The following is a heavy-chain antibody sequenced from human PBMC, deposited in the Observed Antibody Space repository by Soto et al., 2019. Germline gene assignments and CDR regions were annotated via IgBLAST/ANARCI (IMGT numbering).Heavy chain of an antibody. CDR2: IWYDGNNK. V-gene: IGHV3-33*01. D-gene: IGHD2-21*01. CDR1: GFTFSSYG. CDR3: ARGLHSLFDY. J-gene: IGHJ4*02. Sequence: LRLSCAASGFTFSSYGMHWVRQAPGKGLEWVAVIWYDGNNKYYADSVKGRFTISRDNSNNTLYVQMTSLRAEDTAVYYCARGLHSLFDYWGQGTLVTVSS.